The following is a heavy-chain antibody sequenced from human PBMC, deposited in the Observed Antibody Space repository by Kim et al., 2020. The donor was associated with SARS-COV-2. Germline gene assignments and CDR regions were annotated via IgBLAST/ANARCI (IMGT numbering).Heavy chain of an antibody. CDR3: ARDPGVSTIFGVVIRNPNYSGMDV. V-gene: IGHV7-4-1*02. J-gene: IGHJ6*02. CDR1: GYTFTSYA. CDR2: INTNTGNP. D-gene: IGHD3-3*01. Sequence: ASVKVSCKASGYTFTSYAMNWVRQAPGQGLEWMGWINTNTGNPTYAQGFTGRFVFSLDTSVSTAYLQISSLKAEDTAVYYCARDPGVSTIFGVVIRNPNYSGMDVWGQGTTVPVSS.